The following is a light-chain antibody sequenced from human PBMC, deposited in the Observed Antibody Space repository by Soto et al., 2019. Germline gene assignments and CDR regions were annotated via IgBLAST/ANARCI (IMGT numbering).Light chain of an antibody. CDR1: QSVSSNY. CDR3: QQYGSSPRT. CDR2: GAF. V-gene: IGKV3-20*01. J-gene: IGKJ1*01. Sequence: EIVLTQSPGTLSLSPGERATFSCRASQSVSSNYLAWYQQKPGQSPRRLIYGAFKRATGIPDRFSGSGSGTDFTLTISRMEPEDFAVYCCQQYGSSPRTFGQGTKVDIK.